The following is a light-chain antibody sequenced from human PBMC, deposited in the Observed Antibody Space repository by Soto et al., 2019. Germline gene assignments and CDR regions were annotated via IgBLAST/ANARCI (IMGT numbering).Light chain of an antibody. CDR2: SNN. V-gene: IGLV1-44*01. J-gene: IGLJ2*01. CDR3: AAWDDSLNGPV. Sequence: QSVLTQPPSASGTPGQRVTISCSGTTSNIGSNTVNWYQPLPGTAPKLLIYSNNQRPSGVPDRFSGSKSGTSASLVISGLQSEYEADYYCAAWDDSLNGPVFGGGTKLTVL. CDR1: TSNIGSNT.